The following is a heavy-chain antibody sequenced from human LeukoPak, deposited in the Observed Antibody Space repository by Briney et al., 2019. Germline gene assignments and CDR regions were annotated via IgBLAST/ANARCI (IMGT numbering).Heavy chain of an antibody. Sequence: PSEALSLTCVVSGGSVSGYYWGWIRHPPGRGLGWIGYVYYSGSTNYNPSFKSRITISVDTSRNQFSLQLSSVTAADTAVYYCARIHRYCSGGACYVLDNWGQGTLVAVSS. CDR3: ARIHRYCSGGACYVLDN. V-gene: IGHV4-59*02. J-gene: IGHJ4*02. CDR2: VYYSGST. CDR1: GGSVSGYY. D-gene: IGHD2-15*01.